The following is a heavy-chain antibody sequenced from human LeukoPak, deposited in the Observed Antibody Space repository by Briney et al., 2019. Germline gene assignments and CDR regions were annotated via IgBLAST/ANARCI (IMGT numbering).Heavy chain of an antibody. Sequence: GGSLRLSCAASGFTFSSYGMHWVRQAPGKGLEWVAVIWYDGSNKYYADSVKGRFTISRDNSKNTLYLQMNSLRAEDTAVYYCARESSPLYYYDSSGYPPYDFDIWGQGTMVTVSS. D-gene: IGHD3-22*01. CDR3: ARESSPLYYYDSSGYPPYDFDI. CDR2: IWYDGSNK. J-gene: IGHJ3*02. V-gene: IGHV3-33*01. CDR1: GFTFSSYG.